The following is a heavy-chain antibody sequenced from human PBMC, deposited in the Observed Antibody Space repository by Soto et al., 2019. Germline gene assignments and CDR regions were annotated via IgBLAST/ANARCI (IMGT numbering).Heavy chain of an antibody. CDR3: ATGRGGSGSLTPRVDF. J-gene: IGHJ4*02. D-gene: IGHD3-10*01. CDR1: GFTFNNYA. CDR2: ISGGGDTT. Sequence: EVQLLESGGGLVQPGGSLRLSCAASGFTFNNYAMSWVRQAPGKGLEWVSAISGGGDTTSYADSVKGRFTVSRDGSKNTLYLQMNRLRAEDTAVYYCATGRGGSGSLTPRVDFWGQGTLVTVSS. V-gene: IGHV3-23*01.